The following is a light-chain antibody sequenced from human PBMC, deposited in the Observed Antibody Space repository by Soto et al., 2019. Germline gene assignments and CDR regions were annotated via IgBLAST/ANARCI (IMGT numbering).Light chain of an antibody. CDR2: DAS. J-gene: IGKJ4*01. CDR3: QQRSNWPALT. CDR1: QSVSNH. Sequence: EIVLTQSPVTLSVSPGERATLSCRASQSVSNHLAWYQQKPGQAPRLLIYDASNRATGIPARFSGSGSGTDFTLTISSLEPEDFAVYYCQQRSNWPALTFGGGTKVEIK. V-gene: IGKV3-11*01.